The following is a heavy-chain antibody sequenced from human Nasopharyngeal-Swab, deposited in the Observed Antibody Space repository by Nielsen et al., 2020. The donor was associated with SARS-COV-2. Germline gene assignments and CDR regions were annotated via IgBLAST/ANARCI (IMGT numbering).Heavy chain of an antibody. J-gene: IGHJ4*02. CDR3: AKDGTKYDILTGLDY. D-gene: IGHD3-9*01. V-gene: IGHV3-23*01. Sequence: GESLKISCAASGFTFSNFAMSWVRQTPGKGLEWVSSINKSGGGTYFADSVKGRFTISRDNSKNTLYLQMNSLRAEDTAVYYCAKDGTKYDILTGLDYWGQGTLVTVSS. CDR2: INKSGGGT. CDR1: GFTFSNFA.